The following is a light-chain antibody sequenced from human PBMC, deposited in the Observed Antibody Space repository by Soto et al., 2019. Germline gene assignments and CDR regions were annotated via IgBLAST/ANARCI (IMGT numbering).Light chain of an antibody. Sequence: DIQLTQSPSSLSGSVGDRVTITCRASQTIHNYLNWYQQIPGKAPKLLIYAASNLRGGVPSRFSGGGSGTDFTLTINSLQPEDFATYYCQESFSPLYTFGGGTKVDIK. J-gene: IGKJ4*01. CDR1: QTIHNY. CDR3: QESFSPLYT. CDR2: AAS. V-gene: IGKV1-39*01.